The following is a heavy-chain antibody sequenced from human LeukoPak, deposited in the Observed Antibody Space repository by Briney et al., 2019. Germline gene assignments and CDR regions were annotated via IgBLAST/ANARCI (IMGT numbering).Heavy chain of an antibody. Sequence: SETLSLTCTVSGGSISSSSYYWGWIRQPPGKGLEWIGSIYYSGSTYYNPSLKSRVTISVDTSKNQFSLKLSSVTAADTAVYYCARSYDSSGYYYSAFDIWGQGTMVTVSS. CDR3: ARSYDSSGYYYSAFDI. CDR2: IYYSGST. J-gene: IGHJ3*02. V-gene: IGHV4-39*07. CDR1: GGSISSSSYY. D-gene: IGHD3-22*01.